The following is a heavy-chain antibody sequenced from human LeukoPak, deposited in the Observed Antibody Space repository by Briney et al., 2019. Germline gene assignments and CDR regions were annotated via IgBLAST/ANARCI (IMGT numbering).Heavy chain of an antibody. CDR1: GFTFSTYA. J-gene: IGHJ4*02. CDR2: ISGSGGST. V-gene: IGHV3-23*01. CDR3: AKVSSGYWYYFDY. Sequence: GGSLRLSCTASGFTFSTYAMSWVRQAPGKGLEWVSAISGSGGSTYYADSVKGRFTISRDNSKNTLYLQMNSLRAEDTAVYYCAKVSSGYWYYFDYWGQGTLVTVSS. D-gene: IGHD3-22*01.